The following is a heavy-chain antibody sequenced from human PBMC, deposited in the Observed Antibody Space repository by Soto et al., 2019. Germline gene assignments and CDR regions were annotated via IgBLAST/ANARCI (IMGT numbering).Heavy chain of an antibody. D-gene: IGHD3-10*01. J-gene: IGHJ4*02. Sequence: EVQVLESGGGLVQPGGSLRLSCAASGFTFSSYAMSWVRQAPGQGLEWVSAISGSGSNPYYADSVKGRFTXXRDNSKXXXXXXXXXXXXXXXXLYYCAKTASMTIRDGFDHWGQGTLVTVSS. CDR3: AKTASMTIRDGFDH. V-gene: IGHV3-23*01. CDR2: ISGSGSNP. CDR1: GFTFSSYA.